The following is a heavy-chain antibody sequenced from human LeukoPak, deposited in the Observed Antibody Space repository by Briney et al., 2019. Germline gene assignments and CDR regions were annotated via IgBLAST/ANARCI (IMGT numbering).Heavy chain of an antibody. Sequence: KPSETLSLTCTVSGGSISSYYWSWIRQPPGKGQEWIGYIYYSGSTNYIPSLKSRVTISVDTSKNQFSLKLSSATAADTAVYYCAREGISGSYGYWGQGTLVTVSS. CDR3: AREGISGSYGY. D-gene: IGHD1-26*01. J-gene: IGHJ4*02. CDR2: IYYSGST. V-gene: IGHV4-59*01. CDR1: GGSISSYY.